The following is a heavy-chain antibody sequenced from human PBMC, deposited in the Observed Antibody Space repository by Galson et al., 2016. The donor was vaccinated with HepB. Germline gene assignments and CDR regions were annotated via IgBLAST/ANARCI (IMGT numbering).Heavy chain of an antibody. CDR3: TTWLSHHFDY. V-gene: IGHV3-23*01. J-gene: IGHJ4*02. D-gene: IGHD6-19*01. CDR2: IDGPTPNT. Sequence: SLRLSCAASGFTFRNYALSWVRRAPGKGLEWVSHIDGPTPNTHYADSVRGRFSIYRDNSRDTLYLQMDSLTAEDSAIYYCTTWLSHHFDYWGQGNRVTVSS. CDR1: GFTFRNYA.